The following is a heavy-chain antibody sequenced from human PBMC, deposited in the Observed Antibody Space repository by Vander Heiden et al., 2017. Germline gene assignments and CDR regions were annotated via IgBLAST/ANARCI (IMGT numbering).Heavy chain of an antibody. Sequence: QLQLAESGGGVVQPGRSLRLSCAASGFTFSYYAIHWVRQAPGKGLEWLAVIWSDGNKKYYADSVKGRFTISRDNSKNTVFLQMNSLRAEDTAVFFCTRSYCGSDCYSNGSDVWGHGTTVTVSS. V-gene: IGHV3-33*01. CDR1: GFTFSYYA. J-gene: IGHJ3*01. CDR2: IWSDGNKK. CDR3: TRSYCGSDCYSNGSDV. D-gene: IGHD2-21*02.